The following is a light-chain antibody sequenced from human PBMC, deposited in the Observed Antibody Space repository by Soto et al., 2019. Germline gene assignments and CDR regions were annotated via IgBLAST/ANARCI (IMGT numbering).Light chain of an antibody. CDR3: MQGLQTWT. J-gene: IGKJ1*01. V-gene: IGKV2-28*01. CDR2: LGS. CDR1: QSLLHSNGYTY. Sequence: DIVMTQSPLSLPVTPGEPASISCRSSQSLLHSNGYTYLDWYLQKPGQSPQLLIYLGSNRASGVPDRFSGSGSGTDFTLKISRVEAEDVGVYYCMQGLQTWTFGQGTKVDIK.